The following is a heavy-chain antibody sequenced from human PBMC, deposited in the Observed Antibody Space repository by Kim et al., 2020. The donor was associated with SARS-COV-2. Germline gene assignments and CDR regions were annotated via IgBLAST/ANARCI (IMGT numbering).Heavy chain of an antibody. V-gene: IGHV1-69*04. J-gene: IGHJ4*02. CDR1: GDDFSSHT. CDR2: VIPTLSIT. D-gene: IGHD6-19*01. Sequence: SVKVSCKASGDDFSSHTMSWVRQAPGQGLEWMGRVIPTLSITNYAQKLQGRVTISADTSTSTAYMELNSLTSEDTAVYYCAREVSGSTPDWGQGTLVTVSA. CDR3: AREVSGSTPD.